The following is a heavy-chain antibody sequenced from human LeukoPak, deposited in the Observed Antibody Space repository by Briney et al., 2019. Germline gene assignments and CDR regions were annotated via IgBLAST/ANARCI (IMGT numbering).Heavy chain of an antibody. CDR1: GFTFSSYA. CDR2: ISYDGSNK. CDR3: TRDRAQQYLEY. J-gene: IGHJ4*02. Sequence: PGGSLRLSCAASGFTFSSYAMHWVRQAPGKGLEWVAVISYDGSNKYYADSVKGRFTISRDNSKNTLYLQMNSLRAEDTAVYYCTRDRAQQYLEYWGQGTLVTVSS. D-gene: IGHD1-1*01. V-gene: IGHV3-30-3*01.